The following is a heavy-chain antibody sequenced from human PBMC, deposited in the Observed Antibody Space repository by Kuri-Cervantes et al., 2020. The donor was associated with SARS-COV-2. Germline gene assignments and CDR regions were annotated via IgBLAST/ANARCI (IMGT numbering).Heavy chain of an antibody. CDR1: GYTFTSYD. Sequence: ASVKVSCKASGYTFTSYDINWVRQATGQGLEWMGRMNPNSGNTGYAQKFQGRVTITRNTSISTAYMELSSLRSEDTAVYYCARSVPAVGAEYFQHWGQGTLVTVSS. CDR3: ARSVPAVGAEYFQH. V-gene: IGHV1-8*03. J-gene: IGHJ1*01. D-gene: IGHD2-2*01. CDR2: MNPNSGNT.